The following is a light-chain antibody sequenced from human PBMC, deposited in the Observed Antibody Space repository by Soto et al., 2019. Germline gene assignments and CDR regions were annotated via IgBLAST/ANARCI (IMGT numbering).Light chain of an antibody. J-gene: IGKJ4*02. CDR1: QGITSY. CDR3: QQLASYPLT. CDR2: AAS. Sequence: IQLTQSPTSLSASVGDRFTITCRASQGITSYLAWYQQKPGKAPKLLIYAASTLQSGVPSRFSGSGSGTGFTLTISSLQPEDSATYYCQQLASYPLTCGGGTKVGIK. V-gene: IGKV1-9*01.